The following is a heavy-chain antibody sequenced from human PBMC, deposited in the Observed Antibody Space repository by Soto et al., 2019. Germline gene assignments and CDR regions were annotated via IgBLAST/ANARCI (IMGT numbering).Heavy chain of an antibody. J-gene: IGHJ5*02. V-gene: IGHV1-69*13. CDR3: ARDKGNWFDP. CDR2: IIPIFGTA. CDR1: GGTFSSYA. Sequence: GASVKVSCKASGGTFSSYAISWVRQAPGQGLEWMGGIIPIFGTANYAQKFQGRVTITADESTSTAYMELSSLRSEDTAVYYCARDKGNWFDPWGQGTLVTSPQ.